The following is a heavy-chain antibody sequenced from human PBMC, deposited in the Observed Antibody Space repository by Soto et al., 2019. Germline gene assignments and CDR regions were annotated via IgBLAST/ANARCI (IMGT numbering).Heavy chain of an antibody. CDR3: ARGKPVIFGVIIYYYYYMDV. D-gene: IGHD3-3*01. J-gene: IGHJ6*03. CDR1: GGTFSSYT. Sequence: QVQLVQSGAEVKKPGSSVKVSCKASGGTFSSYTISWVRQAPGHGLEWLGRIIPILGIANYAQKGQGRVTIIADKSPSTAYLEMRSLRSEDTVVYYCARGKPVIFGVIIYYYYYMDVWGKGTTVTVSS. CDR2: IIPILGIA. V-gene: IGHV1-69*02.